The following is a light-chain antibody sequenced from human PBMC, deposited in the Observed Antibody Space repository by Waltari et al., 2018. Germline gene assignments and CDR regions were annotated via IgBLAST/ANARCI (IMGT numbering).Light chain of an antibody. V-gene: IGLV3-21*02. CDR1: NIGSKS. CDR2: DDS. Sequence: SYVLTQPPSVSVAPGQTARITCGGNNIGSKSVHWYQQKPGQAPVLVVYDDSDRPSGIPEGFSGANSGNTATLTISRVEAGDEADYYCQVWDSSSDQGVVFGGGTKLTVL. J-gene: IGLJ2*01. CDR3: QVWDSSSDQGVV.